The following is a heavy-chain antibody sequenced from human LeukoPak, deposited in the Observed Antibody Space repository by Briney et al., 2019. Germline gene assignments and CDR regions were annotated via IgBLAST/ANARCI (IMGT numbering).Heavy chain of an antibody. D-gene: IGHD1-26*01. CDR1: GFTFSSYA. CDR2: ISGGSDST. J-gene: IGHJ3*02. Sequence: GGSLRLSRAASGFTFSSYAMMWVRQAPGKGLEWVSGISGGSDSTYYADSVKGRFTVSRDNSKNTLYLQMNTLRAEDTAVYYCAKGSGTYVPSAFDIWGQGTMVTVSS. CDR3: AKGSGTYVPSAFDI. V-gene: IGHV3-23*01.